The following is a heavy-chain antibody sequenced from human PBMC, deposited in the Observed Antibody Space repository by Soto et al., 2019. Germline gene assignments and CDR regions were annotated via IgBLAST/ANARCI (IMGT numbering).Heavy chain of an antibody. D-gene: IGHD1-7*01. Sequence: ASVKVSCKASGYTFTSYDINWVRQATGQGLEWMGWMNPNSGNTGYAQKFQGRVTMTRNTSISTAYMELSSMRSEDTAVYYCARVTGTTGYYGMDVWGQGTTVTVSS. CDR3: ARVTGTTGYYGMDV. V-gene: IGHV1-8*01. CDR1: GYTFTSYD. CDR2: MNPNSGNT. J-gene: IGHJ6*02.